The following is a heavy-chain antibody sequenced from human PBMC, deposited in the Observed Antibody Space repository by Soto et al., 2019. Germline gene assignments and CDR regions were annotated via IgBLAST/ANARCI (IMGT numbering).Heavy chain of an antibody. D-gene: IGHD6-19*01. J-gene: IGHJ5*02. CDR1: GGSISSYY. V-gene: IGHV4-59*01. CDR3: ARENSSGWLYNWFYP. CDR2: IYYSGST. Sequence: PSETLSLTCTVSGGSISSYYWSWIRQPPGKGLEWIGYIYYSGSTNYNPSLKSRVTISVDTSKNQFSLKLSSVTAADTAVYYCARENSSGWLYNWFYPWGQGTLVTVSS.